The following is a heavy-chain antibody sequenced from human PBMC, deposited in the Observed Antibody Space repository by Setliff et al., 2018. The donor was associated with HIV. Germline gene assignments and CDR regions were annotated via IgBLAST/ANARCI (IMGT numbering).Heavy chain of an antibody. CDR2: VSWDGGTT. Sequence: GSLRLSCAASGFTFDDYGMHWVRQAPGKGLEWVSFVSWDGGTTYYADSVKGRFTISRHNTKNSLHLQMNSLRAEDTALYYCAKDTYSTGWYTTDFYYCTTAPFTIILVEISEDAFDIWGQGTVVTVSS. J-gene: IGHJ3*02. D-gene: IGHD6-19*01. CDR3: AKDTYSTGWYTTDFYYCTTAPFTIILVEISEDAFDI. CDR1: GFTFDDYG. V-gene: IGHV3-43D*04.